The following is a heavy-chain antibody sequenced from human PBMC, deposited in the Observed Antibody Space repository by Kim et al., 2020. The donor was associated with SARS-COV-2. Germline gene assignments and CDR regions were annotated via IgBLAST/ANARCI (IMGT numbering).Heavy chain of an antibody. J-gene: IGHJ4*02. V-gene: IGHV1-8*01. CDR1: GYTFTSYD. D-gene: IGHD3-10*01. CDR2: MNPNSGNT. Sequence: ASVKVSCKASGYTFTSYDINWVRQATGQGLEWMGWMNPNSGNTGYAQKFQGRVTMTRNTSISTAYMELSSLRSEDTAVYYCATVPRTAYGWFGELTLEYYFDYWGQGTLVTVSS. CDR3: ATVPRTAYGWFGELTLEYYFDY.